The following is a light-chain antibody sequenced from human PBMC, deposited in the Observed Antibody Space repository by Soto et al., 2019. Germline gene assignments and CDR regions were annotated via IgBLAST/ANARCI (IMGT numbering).Light chain of an antibody. Sequence: QSALTQPASVSGSPGQSITISCTGTSSDVGSYNLVSWYQQHPGKAPKLMIYEVSKQPSGVSNRFSGSKSGNTASLTISGLQAEDEADYYCCSYAGSSSVVFGGGTKVTV. J-gene: IGLJ2*01. V-gene: IGLV2-23*02. CDR3: CSYAGSSSVV. CDR1: SSDVGSYNL. CDR2: EVS.